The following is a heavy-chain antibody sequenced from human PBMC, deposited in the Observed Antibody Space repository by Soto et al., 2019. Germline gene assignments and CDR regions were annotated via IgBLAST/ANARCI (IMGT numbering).Heavy chain of an antibody. CDR1: GFTFSDYY. J-gene: IGHJ4*02. Sequence: EVQLVESGGGLVQPGGSLRLSCAGSGFTFSDYYIDWVRQAPGKGLEWVGSSRDKGNSYSTDYAASVKGRFTISRDASKNSLFLQMNSLKTEDTALYYCTRSITGTTSSDYWGQGTLVTVSS. V-gene: IGHV3-72*01. D-gene: IGHD1-7*01. CDR2: SRDKGNSYST. CDR3: TRSITGTTSSDY.